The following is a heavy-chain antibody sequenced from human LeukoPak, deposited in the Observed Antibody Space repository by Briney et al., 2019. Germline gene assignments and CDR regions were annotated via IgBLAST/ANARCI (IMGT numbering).Heavy chain of an antibody. D-gene: IGHD3-22*01. Sequence: PGGSLRLSCAASGFTFSSYSMNWVRQAPGKGLEWVSSISSSSSYIYYAGSVKGRFTISRDNAKNSLYLQMNSLRAEDTAVYYCARDKEDYYDSSGYPDYWGQGTLVTVSS. CDR2: ISSSSSYI. J-gene: IGHJ4*02. CDR1: GFTFSSYS. V-gene: IGHV3-21*01. CDR3: ARDKEDYYDSSGYPDY.